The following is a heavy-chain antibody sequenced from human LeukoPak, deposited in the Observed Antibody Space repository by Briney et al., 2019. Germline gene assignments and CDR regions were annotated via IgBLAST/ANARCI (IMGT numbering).Heavy chain of an antibody. J-gene: IGHJ6*02. CDR2: IDFSGSSL. CDR1: RFAFSNYG. CDR3: VREVVIVPDYYYYGMDV. V-gene: IGHV3-11*01. D-gene: IGHD2/OR15-2a*01. Sequence: GGSLRLSCAVSRFAFSNYGMSWVRQAPGKGLEWISYIDFSGSSLYYADSVKGRFTISRDNAKNSLYLQMNSLRAEDTAVYYCVREVVIVPDYYYYGMDVWGQGTTVTVSS.